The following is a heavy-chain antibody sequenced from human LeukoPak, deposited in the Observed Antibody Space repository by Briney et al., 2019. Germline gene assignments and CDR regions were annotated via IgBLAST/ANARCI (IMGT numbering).Heavy chain of an antibody. V-gene: IGHV3-30*02. D-gene: IGHD1-14*01. CDR3: AKDTTPPKAGFDP. Sequence: GGSLRLSCAASGFTFSSYGMHWVRQAPGKGLEWVAFIRYDGSNKYYADSVKGRFTISRGNSKNTLYLQMNSLRAEDTAVYYCAKDTTPPKAGFDPWGQGPLVTVSS. CDR1: GFTFSSYG. J-gene: IGHJ5*02. CDR2: IRYDGSNK.